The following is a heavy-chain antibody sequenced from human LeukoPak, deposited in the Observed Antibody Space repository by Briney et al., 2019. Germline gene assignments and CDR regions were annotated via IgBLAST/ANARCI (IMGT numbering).Heavy chain of an antibody. J-gene: IGHJ4*02. V-gene: IGHV3-74*01. CDR2: INTDGSST. CDR1: GFTFSSYW. Sequence: GGSLRLSCAASGFTFSSYWMHWVRQAPGKGLVWVSRINTDGSSTSYADSVKGRFTISRDNAKNSLYLQMNSLRAEDTAVYYCARWGAAAGMLMGDNWGQGTLVTVSS. CDR3: ARWGAAAGMLMGDN. D-gene: IGHD6-13*01.